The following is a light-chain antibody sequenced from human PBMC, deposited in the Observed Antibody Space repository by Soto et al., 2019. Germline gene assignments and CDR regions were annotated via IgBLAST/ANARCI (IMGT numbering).Light chain of an antibody. CDR2: EDY. CDR3: QSYDDTNQV. Sequence: LTQPPSVSGAPGQRVTISCTGSSSNIGAGYDVHWYQQRPGSAPTTVIYEDYERPSGVPDRFSGSIDSSSNSASLTISGLRTEDEADYYCQSYDDTNQVFGGGTKLTVL. CDR1: SSNIGAGYD. V-gene: IGLV6-57*02. J-gene: IGLJ3*02.